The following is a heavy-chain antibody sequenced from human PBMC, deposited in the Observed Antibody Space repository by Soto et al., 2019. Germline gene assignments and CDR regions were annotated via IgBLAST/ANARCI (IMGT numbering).Heavy chain of an antibody. CDR2: INTGKGNT. J-gene: IGHJ4*02. V-gene: IGHV1-3*04. CDR3: ARAGDDCSAANCYVIDY. D-gene: IGHD2-2*01. CDR1: GYTFTNYA. Sequence: ASVKVSCKASGYTFTNYAMHWVRQAPGQRLEWMGWINTGKGNTKYSQKFQGRVTITRDTSAGTAYMELSSLRSEDTAMYYCARAGDDCSAANCYVIDYWGQGTLVTVSS.